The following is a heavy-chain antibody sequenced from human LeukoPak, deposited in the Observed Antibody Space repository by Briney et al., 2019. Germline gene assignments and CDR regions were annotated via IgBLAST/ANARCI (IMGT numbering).Heavy chain of an antibody. D-gene: IGHD6-13*01. CDR1: GGTFSSYA. V-gene: IGHV1-69*04. J-gene: IGHJ4*02. CDR3: AREADDGSSPLDY. Sequence: SVKLSCKASGGTFSSYAISWVRQAPGQGLEWMGRIIPIFGIANYAQKFQGRVTITADKSTSTAYMELSSLRSEDTAVYYCAREADDGSSPLDYWGQGTLVTVSS. CDR2: IIPIFGIA.